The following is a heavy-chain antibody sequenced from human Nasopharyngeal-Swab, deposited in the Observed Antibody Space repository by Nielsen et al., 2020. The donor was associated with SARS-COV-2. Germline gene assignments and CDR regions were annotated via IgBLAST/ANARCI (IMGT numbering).Heavy chain of an antibody. Sequence: WIRQPPGKGLEWVAVISYDGSNKYYADSVKGRFTTSRDNSKNTLYLQMNSLRADDTAVYYCARDDLNVRYSYVYRTVGLPDYWGQGTRVTVSS. J-gene: IGHJ4*02. V-gene: IGHV3-30*03. D-gene: IGHD5-18*01. CDR3: ARDDLNVRYSYVYRTVGLPDY. CDR2: ISYDGSNK.